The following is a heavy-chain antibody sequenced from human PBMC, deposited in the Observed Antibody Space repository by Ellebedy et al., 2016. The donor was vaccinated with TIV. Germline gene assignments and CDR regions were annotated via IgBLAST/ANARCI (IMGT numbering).Heavy chain of an antibody. CDR1: GFTFTSYS. CDR3: ATDGSYGDYLSPTHAFVI. J-gene: IGHJ3*02. V-gene: IGHV3-7*01. CDR2: IKQDGSEK. D-gene: IGHD4-17*01. Sequence: GESLKISCAASGFTFTSYSMNWVRQAPGKGLEWVANIKQDGSEKYYVDSVKGRFTISRDNAKNSLYLHLISLRAEDTAMYYCATDGSYGDYLSPTHAFVIWGQGTMVTVSS.